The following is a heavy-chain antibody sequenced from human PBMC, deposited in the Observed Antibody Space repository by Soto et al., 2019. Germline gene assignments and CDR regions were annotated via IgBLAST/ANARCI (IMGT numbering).Heavy chain of an antibody. CDR3: ARALGDQLPDANWFDP. J-gene: IGHJ5*02. Sequence: SETLSLTCTVSGGSISSGGYYWSWIRPHPGKGLEWIGYIYYSGSTYYNPSLKSRVTISVDTSKNQFSLKLSSVTAADTAVYYCARALGDQLPDANWFDPWGQGTLVTVSS. CDR1: GGSISSGGYY. CDR2: IYYSGST. V-gene: IGHV4-31*03. D-gene: IGHD2-2*01.